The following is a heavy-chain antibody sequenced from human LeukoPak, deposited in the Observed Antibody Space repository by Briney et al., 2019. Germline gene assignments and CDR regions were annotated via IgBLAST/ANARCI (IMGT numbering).Heavy chain of an antibody. J-gene: IGHJ4*02. Sequence: GGSLRLSCAASGFTFSSYRTNWARQAPGRGREWVGNINGEGRDKYSVGSVRGRFTISRDNADNALYLQMNSLRGDDTALYYCARGVDSAIDWWGQGTLVTVSS. D-gene: IGHD3-9*01. V-gene: IGHV3-7*01. CDR2: INGEGRDK. CDR3: ARGVDSAIDW. CDR1: GFTFSSYR.